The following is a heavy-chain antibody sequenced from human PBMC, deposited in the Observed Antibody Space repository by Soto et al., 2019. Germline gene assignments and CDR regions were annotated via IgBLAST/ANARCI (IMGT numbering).Heavy chain of an antibody. Sequence: SQTLSLTCAISGDSVSSNSAAWNWIRQSPSRGLEWLGRTYYRSKWYNDYAVSVKSRITINPDTSKNQFSLQLNSVTPEDTAVYYCARDLIGLLDAWGGYPSYFDYWGQGTRVTVSS. CDR1: GDSVSSNSAA. D-gene: IGHD5-12*01. CDR3: ARDLIGLLDAWGGYPSYFDY. CDR2: TYYRSKWYN. J-gene: IGHJ4*02. V-gene: IGHV6-1*01.